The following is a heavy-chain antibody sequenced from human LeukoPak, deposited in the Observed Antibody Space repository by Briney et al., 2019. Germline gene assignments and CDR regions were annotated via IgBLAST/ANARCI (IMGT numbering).Heavy chain of an antibody. J-gene: IGHJ5*02. Sequence: SETLSLTCAVYGGSFSGYYWSWIRQPPGKGLEWIGSIYYSGSTYYNPSLKSRVTISVDTSKNQFSLKLSSVTAADTAVYYCARMEQWFDPWGQGTLVTVSS. V-gene: IGHV4-34*01. CDR1: GGSFSGYY. CDR3: ARMEQWFDP. CDR2: IYYSGST. D-gene: IGHD1/OR15-1a*01.